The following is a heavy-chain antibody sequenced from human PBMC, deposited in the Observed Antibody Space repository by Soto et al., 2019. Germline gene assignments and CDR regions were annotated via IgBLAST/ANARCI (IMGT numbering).Heavy chain of an antibody. CDR2: INAGNGNT. D-gene: IGHD2-8*01. Sequence: ASVKVSCKASGYTFTSYAMHWVRQAPGQRLEWMGWINAGNGNTKYSQKFQGRVTITRDTSASTAYMELSSLRSEDTAVYYCARVGYCTNGVCYDYFDYWGQGTLVTVSS. CDR1: GYTFTSYA. CDR3: ARVGYCTNGVCYDYFDY. J-gene: IGHJ4*02. V-gene: IGHV1-3*01.